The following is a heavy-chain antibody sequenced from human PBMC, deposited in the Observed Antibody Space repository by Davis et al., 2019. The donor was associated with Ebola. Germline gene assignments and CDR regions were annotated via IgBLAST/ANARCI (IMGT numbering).Heavy chain of an antibody. D-gene: IGHD3-9*01. V-gene: IGHV3-74*01. CDR1: GFTFSSYW. J-gene: IGHJ3*02. Sequence: GESLKISCAASGFTFSSYWMHWVRQAPGKGLVWVSRINSDGSSTSYADSVKGRFTISRDNAKNTLYLQMNSLRAEDTAVYYCARVHQPLLRYFDWSRYDAFDIWGQGTMVTVSS. CDR2: INSDGSST. CDR3: ARVHQPLLRYFDWSRYDAFDI.